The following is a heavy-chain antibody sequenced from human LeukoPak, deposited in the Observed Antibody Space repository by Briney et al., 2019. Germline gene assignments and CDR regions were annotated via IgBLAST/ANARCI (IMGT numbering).Heavy chain of an antibody. CDR1: GFTFSSYE. Sequence: GGSLRLSCAASGFTFSSYEMNWVRQAPGKGLEWVSYISRSARTIYYTDSVKGRFTISRDNAKNSLYLQMNSLRAEDTAVYYCARATYSGSPLDYWGQGTLVTVSS. D-gene: IGHD1-26*01. CDR2: ISRSARTI. CDR3: ARATYSGSPLDY. V-gene: IGHV3-48*03. J-gene: IGHJ4*02.